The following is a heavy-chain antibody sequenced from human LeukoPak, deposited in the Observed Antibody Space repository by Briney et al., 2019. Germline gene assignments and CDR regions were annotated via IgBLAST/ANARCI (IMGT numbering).Heavy chain of an antibody. Sequence: VASVKVSCTASGYTFTGYYMHWVRQAPGQGLEWMGWINPNSGVTGSAQKFQGRVTMTRDKSISTVYMELSRLTSEDTAVYFCARVGSSGWYHWFDLWGQGTLVTVSS. CDR2: INPNSGVT. V-gene: IGHV1-2*02. CDR3: ARVGSSGWYHWFDL. D-gene: IGHD6-19*01. J-gene: IGHJ5*02. CDR1: GYTFTGYY.